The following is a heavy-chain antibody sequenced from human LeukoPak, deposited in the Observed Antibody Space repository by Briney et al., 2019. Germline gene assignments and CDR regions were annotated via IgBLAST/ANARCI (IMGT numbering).Heavy chain of an antibody. J-gene: IGHJ6*03. D-gene: IGHD2-15*01. CDR1: GGSISSYY. V-gene: IGHV4-59*01. CDR2: IYYSGST. CDR3: ARGVVVVAAIDYYYYMDV. Sequence: SETLSLTCTVSGGSISSYYWSWIRQSPGKGLEWIGYIYYSGSTNYNPSLKSRVTISVDTSKNQFSLKLSSVTAADTAVYYCARGVVVVAAIDYYYYMDVWGKGTTVTISS.